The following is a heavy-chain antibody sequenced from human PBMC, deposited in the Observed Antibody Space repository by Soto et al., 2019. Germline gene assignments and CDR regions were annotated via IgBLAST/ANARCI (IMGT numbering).Heavy chain of an antibody. J-gene: IGHJ6*02. V-gene: IGHV1-2*04. CDR2: INPNSGGT. CDR1: GYTFTGYY. D-gene: IGHD6-13*01. CDR3: ARREAAAGTGDYYYGMDV. Sequence: GASVKVSCKASGYTFTGYYMHWVRQAPGQGLERMGWINPNSGGTNYAQKFQGWVTMTRDTSNSTAYMELSRLRSDDTAVYYCARREAAAGTGDYYYGMDVWGQGTTVTGSS.